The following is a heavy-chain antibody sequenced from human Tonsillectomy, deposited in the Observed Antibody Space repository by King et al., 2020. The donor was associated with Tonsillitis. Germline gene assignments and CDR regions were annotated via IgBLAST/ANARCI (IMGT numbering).Heavy chain of an antibody. Sequence: VQLVVSGGGVVQPGRSLRLSCAASGFTFSSYAMHWVRQAPGKGLEWVAVISYDGSNKYYADSVKGRFTISRDNSKNTLYLQMNSLRAEDTAVYYCARPPWVFKDYDRVRFDYWGQGTLVTVSS. V-gene: IGHV3-30*04. CDR1: GFTFSSYA. J-gene: IGHJ4*02. CDR3: ARPPWVFKDYDRVRFDY. CDR2: ISYDGSNK. D-gene: IGHD3-22*01.